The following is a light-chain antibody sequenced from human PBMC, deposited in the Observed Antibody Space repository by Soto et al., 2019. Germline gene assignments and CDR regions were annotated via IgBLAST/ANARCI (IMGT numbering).Light chain of an antibody. CDR1: QSVSST. CDR3: QQYNDWPRT. J-gene: IGKJ1*01. Sequence: EIEMTQSPATLSVSLGERATLSCRASQSVSSTLAWYQQKPGQAPRLLIYGASTRSPGIPGRFSGSGSGTEFTLTITSLQSEDFAVYYCQQYNDWPRTFGQGTKVEIK. CDR2: GAS. V-gene: IGKV3-15*01.